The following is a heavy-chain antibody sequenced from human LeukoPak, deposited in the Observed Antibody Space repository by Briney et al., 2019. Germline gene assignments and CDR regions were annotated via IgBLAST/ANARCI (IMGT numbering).Heavy chain of an antibody. CDR3: ARAPYHDILTGSPYGGMDV. CDR2: IYYSGST. J-gene: IGHJ6*04. CDR1: GGSISSYY. V-gene: IGHV4-59*01. Sequence: KPSETLSLTCTVSGGSISSYYWSWIRQPPGKGLEWIGYIYYSGSTNYNPSLKSRVTISVDTSKNQFSLKLSSVTAADTAVYYCARAPYHDILTGSPYGGMDVWGKGTTVTASS. D-gene: IGHD3-9*01.